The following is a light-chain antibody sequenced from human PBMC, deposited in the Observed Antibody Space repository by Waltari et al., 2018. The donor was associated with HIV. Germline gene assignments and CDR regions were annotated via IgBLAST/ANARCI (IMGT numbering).Light chain of an antibody. CDR2: HVN. Sequence: QSALTQPHSVSGSPGQSLTISSTGTCSYVYTFVSWYQHHPGKAPQVIIYHVNNQPSGVPDRFSGSKSGNTAFLTISGLQAEDEAEYHCCSHAGNFIFAFGTGTKVTVL. V-gene: IGLV2-11*01. CDR1: CSYVYTF. CDR3: CSHAGNFIFA. J-gene: IGLJ1*01.